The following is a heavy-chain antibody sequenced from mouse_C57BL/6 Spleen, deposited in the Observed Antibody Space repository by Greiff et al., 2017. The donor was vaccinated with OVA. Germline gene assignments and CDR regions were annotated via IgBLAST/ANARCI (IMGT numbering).Heavy chain of an antibody. CDR3: ARDEGGYYGWYFDV. Sequence: DVQLQESGPGLVKPSQSLSLTCSVTGYSITSGYYWNWIRQFPGNKLEWMGYISYDGSNNYNPSLKNRISITRDTSKNQFFLKLNSVTTEDTATYYCARDEGGYYGWYFDVWGTGTTVTVSS. V-gene: IGHV3-6*01. D-gene: IGHD2-3*01. CDR2: ISYDGSN. CDR1: GYSITSGYY. J-gene: IGHJ1*03.